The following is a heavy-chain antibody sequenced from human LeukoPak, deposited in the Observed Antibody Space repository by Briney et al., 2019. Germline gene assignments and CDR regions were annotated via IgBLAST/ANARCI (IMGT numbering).Heavy chain of an antibody. CDR3: VRDNDWAFDY. V-gene: IGHV3-48*01. D-gene: IGHD3-9*01. CDR2: ISPRSDIV. CDR1: GFTLRSFS. J-gene: IGHJ4*02. Sequence: GGSLRLSCTASGFTLRSFSMNWVRQAPGKGLEWVSHISPRSDIVSYADSVKGRFTISRDNAKNSLYLQVNSLRAEDMAVYYCVRDNDWAFDYWGQGTLVPVSS.